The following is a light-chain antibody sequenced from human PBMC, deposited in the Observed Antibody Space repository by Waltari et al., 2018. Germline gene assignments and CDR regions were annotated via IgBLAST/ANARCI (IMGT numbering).Light chain of an antibody. J-gene: IGKJ4*01. CDR2: GAS. CDR1: QNISTNF. Sequence: CRASQNISTNFLVCYQQKPGQPPSLIIPGASIRTTGFPGRFSGSASGTDFTLTISSLEPEDVAVYCCQQNAGSVLTFGGGTKVELK. V-gene: IGKV3-20*01. CDR3: QQNAGSVLT.